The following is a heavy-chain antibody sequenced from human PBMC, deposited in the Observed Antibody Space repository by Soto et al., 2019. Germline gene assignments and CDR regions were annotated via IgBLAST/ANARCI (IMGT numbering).Heavy chain of an antibody. Sequence: EVQLVESGGGLIQPGGSLRLSCAAAVFTVSNNYINWVRQAPGKGLEWVSVIYSGGSTYYVDSVKGRFTISRDNSKNTVYLQMNSLRPEDTAIYYCARATAGTHWGQGTLVTVSS. CDR3: ARATAGTH. V-gene: IGHV3-53*01. J-gene: IGHJ4*02. CDR2: IYSGGST. CDR1: VFTVSNNY. D-gene: IGHD6-13*01.